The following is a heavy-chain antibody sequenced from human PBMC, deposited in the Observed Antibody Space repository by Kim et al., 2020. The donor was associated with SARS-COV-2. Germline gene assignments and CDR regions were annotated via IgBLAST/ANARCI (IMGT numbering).Heavy chain of an antibody. CDR1: GFTLSNYW. J-gene: IGHJ6*02. V-gene: IGHV3-74*01. Sequence: GGSLRLSCAVSGFTLSNYWMHWVRQAPGKGLVWVSRINSDGSSTNYADSVKGRFTISRDNAKNTLYPQMNSLRVEDTAVYYCARSRYNGQDVWGQGTTVTVSS. CDR3: ARSRYNGQDV. CDR2: INSDGSST.